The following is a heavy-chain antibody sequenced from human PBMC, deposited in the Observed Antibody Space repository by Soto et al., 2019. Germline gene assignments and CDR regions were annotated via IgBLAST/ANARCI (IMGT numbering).Heavy chain of an antibody. CDR1: GYTFTSYA. J-gene: IGHJ4*02. D-gene: IGHD3-22*01. CDR3: AIGDAHYDSSGYYE. CDR2: INAGNGNT. Sequence: QVQLVQSGAEVKKPGASVKVSCKASGYTFTSYAMHWVRQAPGQRLEWMGWINAGNGNTKYSQKFQGRVTITRDTSASTAYMELSSLRSEDTAVYYCAIGDAHYDSSGYYEWGQGTLVTVSS. V-gene: IGHV1-3*01.